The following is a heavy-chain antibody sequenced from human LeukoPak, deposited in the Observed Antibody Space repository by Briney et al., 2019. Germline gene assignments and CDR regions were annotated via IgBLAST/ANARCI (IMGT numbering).Heavy chain of an antibody. V-gene: IGHV3-33*07. J-gene: IGHJ5*02. Sequence: VQPGGSLRLSCAASGFTFSSYAMYWVRQAPGKGLEWVAVIWYDGSNKYYADSVKGRFTISRDNSKNTLYLQMNSLRAEDTAVYYCARDSSGWYLSSEYDWFDPWGQGTLVTVSS. CDR2: IWYDGSNK. D-gene: IGHD6-19*01. CDR3: ARDSSGWYLSSEYDWFDP. CDR1: GFTFSSYA.